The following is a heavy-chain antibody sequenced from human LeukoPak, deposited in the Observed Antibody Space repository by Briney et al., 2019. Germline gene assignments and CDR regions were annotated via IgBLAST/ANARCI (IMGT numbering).Heavy chain of an antibody. V-gene: IGHV4-4*07. D-gene: IGHD3-22*01. Sequence: ASETLSLTCTVSGDSISSFHWSWIRQPAGKGLEWIGRIYTSGSTNYNPSLKSRVTMSVDTSKNQFSLKLSSVTAADTAVYYCASEAYYYDSSGYYKYWGQGTLVTVSS. J-gene: IGHJ4*02. CDR2: IYTSGST. CDR3: ASEAYYYDSSGYYKY. CDR1: GDSISSFH.